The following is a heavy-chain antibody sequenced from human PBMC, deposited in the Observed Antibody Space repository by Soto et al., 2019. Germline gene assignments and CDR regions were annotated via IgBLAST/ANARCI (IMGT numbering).Heavy chain of an antibody. CDR2: IYYSGST. CDR1: GGSISSYY. J-gene: IGHJ4*02. CDR3: AGRRDGYKFDY. Sequence: ETLSLTCTVSGGSISSYYWSWIRQPPGKGLEWIGYIYYSGSTNYNPSLKSRVTISVDTSKNQFSLKLSSVTAADTAVYYCAGRRDGYKFDYWGQGTLVTVSS. D-gene: IGHD5-12*01. V-gene: IGHV4-59*01.